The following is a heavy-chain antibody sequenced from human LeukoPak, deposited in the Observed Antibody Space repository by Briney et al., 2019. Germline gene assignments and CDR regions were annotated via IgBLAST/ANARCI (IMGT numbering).Heavy chain of an antibody. CDR1: GFTFSSYS. CDR3: AKARLLWVNGMDV. J-gene: IGHJ6*02. Sequence: GGSLRLSCAASGFTFSSYSMNWVRQAPGKGLEWVSSISSSSSYIYYADSVKGRFTISRDNSYNTVYLQMNSLRAEDSAVYYCAKARLLWVNGMDVWGQGTAVTVSS. D-gene: IGHD3-10*01. CDR2: ISSSSSYI. V-gene: IGHV3-21*04.